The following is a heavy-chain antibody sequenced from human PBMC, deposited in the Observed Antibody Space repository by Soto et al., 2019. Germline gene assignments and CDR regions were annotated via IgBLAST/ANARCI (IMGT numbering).Heavy chain of an antibody. Sequence: QVQLVQSGAEVKKPGSSVKVSCKASGGTFSNYPISWVRQAPGQGLEWMGGIIPIFGTVNYAQKFQGRVTXTXXXSXXPAYMGLSSLRSEDTAVYYCARGNHRWLQLWYFDLWGRGTLVTVSS. J-gene: IGHJ2*01. V-gene: IGHV1-69*05. D-gene: IGHD5-12*01. CDR2: IIPIFGTV. CDR1: GGTFSNYP. CDR3: ARGNHRWLQLWYFDL.